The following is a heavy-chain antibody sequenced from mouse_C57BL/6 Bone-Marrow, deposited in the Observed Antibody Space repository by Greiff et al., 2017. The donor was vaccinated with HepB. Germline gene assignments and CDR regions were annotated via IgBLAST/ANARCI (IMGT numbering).Heavy chain of an antibody. CDR2: IDPSDSET. Sequence: VQLQQPGAELVRPGSSVTLSCKASGYTFTSYWMHWVKQRPIQGLEWIGNIDPSDSETHYNQKFKDKATLTVDKSSSTAYMQLSSLTSEDSAVYYCARLLRFYWYFDVWGTGTTVTVSS. CDR1: GYTFTSYW. CDR3: ARLLRFYWYFDV. J-gene: IGHJ1*03. D-gene: IGHD1-1*01. V-gene: IGHV1-52*01.